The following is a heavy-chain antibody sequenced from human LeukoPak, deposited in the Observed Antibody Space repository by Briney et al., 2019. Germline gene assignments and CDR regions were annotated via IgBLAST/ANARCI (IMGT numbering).Heavy chain of an antibody. J-gene: IGHJ5*02. CDR2: ITSSSSHL. D-gene: IGHD3-22*01. Sequence: GGSLRLSCAASGFTFRKYIMNWVRQAPGKGLERVSSITSSSSHLYYAHSVKGRFTISRDDAESSLYLQMHSLRGDARAVYHCARLRAHSSNSIGFWEFDPWGQGTLVTVSS. V-gene: IGHV3-21*06. CDR1: GFTFRKYI. CDR3: ARLRAHSSNSIGFWEFDP.